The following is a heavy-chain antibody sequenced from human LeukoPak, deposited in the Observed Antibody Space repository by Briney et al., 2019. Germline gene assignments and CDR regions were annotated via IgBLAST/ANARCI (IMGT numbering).Heavy chain of an antibody. CDR2: LSNSGNT. V-gene: IGHV4-39*01. CDR3: VRWTAGTTEDS. D-gene: IGHD1-1*01. J-gene: IGHJ4*02. Sequence: PSETLSLTCTVSGGSLSSRSHYWGWIRQPPGQGLEWIGSLSNSGNTYYNPSLKSRVTISVDTSKNEFSLKLSSVTAADTAVYYCVRWTAGTTEDSWGQGTLVTVSS. CDR1: GGSLSSRSHY.